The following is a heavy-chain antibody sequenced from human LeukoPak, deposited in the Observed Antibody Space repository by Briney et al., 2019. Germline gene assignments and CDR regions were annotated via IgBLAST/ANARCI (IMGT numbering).Heavy chain of an antibody. D-gene: IGHD4-17*01. CDR1: GFSLSSYT. J-gene: IGHJ5*02. V-gene: IGHV3-23*01. CDR3: AKDLTYGDGRWEFDL. CDR2: IGAGGTDT. Sequence: HPGGSLRLSCAVSGFSLSSYTTAWVRQAPGKGLEWVSGIGAGGTDTYYADAVKGRFTISKDKSKTLLYLQMNSLRAEDTALYHCAKDLTYGDGRWEFDLWGQGTLVTVSS.